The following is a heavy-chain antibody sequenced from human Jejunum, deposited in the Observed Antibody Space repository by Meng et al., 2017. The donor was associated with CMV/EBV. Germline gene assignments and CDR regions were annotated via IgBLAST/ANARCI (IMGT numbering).Heavy chain of an antibody. V-gene: IGHV3-48*04. J-gene: IGHJ4*02. CDR1: GFTFSSYG. CDR3: ARGVVDY. CDR2: ISSGYSPI. Sequence: SLSCAASGFTFSSYGMNWVRQAPGKGLEWVSHISSGYSPIYYADSVKGRFTISRDNAKNSLYLQMNSLRAEDTAVYYCARGVVDYWGQGTLVTVSS.